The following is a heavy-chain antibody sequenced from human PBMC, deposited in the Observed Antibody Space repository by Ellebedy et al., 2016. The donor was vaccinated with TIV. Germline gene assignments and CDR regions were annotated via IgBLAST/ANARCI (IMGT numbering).Heavy chain of an antibody. J-gene: IGHJ6*02. CDR3: ARETYWMDV. Sequence: SETLSLTXTVSGASISDFYGSWIRQAAGKGLEWIGRMYTSGSTDFNPSLRSRVTMSMDTSKSQFSLKLSSVTAADTAVYYCARETYWMDVWGQGTTVTVSS. CDR2: MYTSGST. V-gene: IGHV4-4*07. CDR1: GASISDFY.